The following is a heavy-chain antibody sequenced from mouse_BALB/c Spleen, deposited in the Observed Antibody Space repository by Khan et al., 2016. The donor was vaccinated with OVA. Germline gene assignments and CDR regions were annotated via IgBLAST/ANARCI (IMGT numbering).Heavy chain of an antibody. D-gene: IGHD1-1*01. CDR1: GYSFTTYY. CDR2: IDPFNGST. J-gene: IGHJ3*01. Sequence: SQLVQSGPELMKPGASVKISCKASGYSFTTYYIHWVKQSHGKSLEWIGYIDPFNGSTTYNQKFKGKATLTVDKSSSTAYMHLSSLTSEDSAVYYCARHGTSSWFAYWGQGTLVTVSA. CDR3: ARHGTSSWFAY. V-gene: IGHV1S135*01.